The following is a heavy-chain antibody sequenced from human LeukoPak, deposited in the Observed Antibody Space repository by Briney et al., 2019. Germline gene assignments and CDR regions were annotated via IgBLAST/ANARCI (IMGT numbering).Heavy chain of an antibody. Sequence: SETLSLICTVSGGSISSSSYYWGWIRQPPGKGLEWIGTIYYSGNTYYNPSLKSRVAISVDTSKNQFSLRLSSVTAADTAVYYCARRTHYYDSSGHYSPFDFWGQGTLVTVSS. CDR2: IYYSGNT. CDR1: GGSISSSSYY. V-gene: IGHV4-39*01. CDR3: ARRTHYYDSSGHYSPFDF. D-gene: IGHD3-22*01. J-gene: IGHJ4*02.